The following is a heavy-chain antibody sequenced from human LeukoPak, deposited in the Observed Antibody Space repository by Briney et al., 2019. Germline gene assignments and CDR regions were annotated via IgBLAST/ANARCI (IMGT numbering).Heavy chain of an antibody. CDR2: IYTSGST. Sequence: SETLSLTCTVSGGSISSYYWSWIRQPAGKGLEWIGRIYTSGSTDYNPSLKSRVTMSVDTSKNQLSLKLSSVTAADTAVYYCARFVVGATENDYYYYMDVWGKGTTVTVSS. J-gene: IGHJ6*03. CDR1: GGSISSYY. CDR3: ARFVVGATENDYYYYMDV. D-gene: IGHD1-26*01. V-gene: IGHV4-4*07.